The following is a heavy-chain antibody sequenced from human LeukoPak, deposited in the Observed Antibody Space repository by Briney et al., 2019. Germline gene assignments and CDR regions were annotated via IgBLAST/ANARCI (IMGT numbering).Heavy chain of an antibody. J-gene: IGHJ4*02. CDR3: ARDRWDIVVVPAALDY. D-gene: IGHD2-2*01. CDR1: GFTFSSYA. CDR2: ISGSGRST. V-gene: IGHV3-23*01. Sequence: GGSLRLSCAASGFTFSSYAMSWVHQAPGKGLEWVSAISGSGRSTYYADSVKGRFTISRDNAKNSLYLQMNSLRAEDTAVYYCARDRWDIVVVPAALDYWGQGTLVTVSS.